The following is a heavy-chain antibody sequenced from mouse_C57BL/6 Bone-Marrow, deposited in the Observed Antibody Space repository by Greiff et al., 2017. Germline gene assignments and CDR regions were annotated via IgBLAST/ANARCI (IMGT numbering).Heavy chain of an antibody. V-gene: IGHV1-64*01. J-gene: IGHJ4*01. CDR2: IHPNSGST. D-gene: IGHD1-1*01. Sequence: QVQLQQPGAELVKPGASVKLSCTASGYTFTSYWMHWVKQRPGQGLEWIGMIHPNSGSTNYNEKFKSKATLTVDKSSSTAYMQLSSLTSEDSAVYYCARALITTVVAHYAMDYWGQGTSVTVSS. CDR1: GYTFTSYW. CDR3: ARALITTVVAHYAMDY.